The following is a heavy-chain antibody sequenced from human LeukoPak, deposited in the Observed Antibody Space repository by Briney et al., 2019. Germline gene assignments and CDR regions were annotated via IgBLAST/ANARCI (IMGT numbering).Heavy chain of an antibody. J-gene: IGHJ6*04. CDR3: AELGITMIGGV. V-gene: IGHV3-48*04. CDR2: ISSSGSTI. Sequence: GGSLRLSCAVSGFTFSTYWMNWVRQAPGKGLEWVSYISSSGSTIYYADSVKGRFTISRDNAKNSLYLQMNSLRAEDTAVYYCAELGITMIGGVWGKGTTVTISS. CDR1: GFTFSTYW. D-gene: IGHD3-10*02.